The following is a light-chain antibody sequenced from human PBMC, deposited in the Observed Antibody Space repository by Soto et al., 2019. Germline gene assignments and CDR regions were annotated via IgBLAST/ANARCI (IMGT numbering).Light chain of an antibody. CDR3: QQTYSIPLT. CDR1: QIVSSSH. V-gene: IGKV3D-7*01. J-gene: IGKJ1*01. CDR2: RAS. Sequence: PGERATLSCRSSQIVSSSHLAWYQHKPGQAPRLLIYRASTRATGIPARFSGSGSGTEFTLTISSLQPEDFATYYCQQTYSIPLTFGQGTKVDIK.